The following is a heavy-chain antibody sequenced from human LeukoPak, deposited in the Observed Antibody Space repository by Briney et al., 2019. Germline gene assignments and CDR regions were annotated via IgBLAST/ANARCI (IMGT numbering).Heavy chain of an antibody. J-gene: IGHJ4*02. D-gene: IGHD3-10*01. CDR1: GFTFSSYG. CDR3: AKVTYGSGTYGAFDY. CDR2: HRGTGTST. Sequence: PGGSLRLSCAGSGFTFSSYGMSGVRQAPGKGLEWVSAHRGTGTSTYYADSVKDRFTISRDNSKNTLYLQMNSLRAEDTAVYYCAKVTYGSGTYGAFDYWGQGTLVTVSS. V-gene: IGHV3-23*01.